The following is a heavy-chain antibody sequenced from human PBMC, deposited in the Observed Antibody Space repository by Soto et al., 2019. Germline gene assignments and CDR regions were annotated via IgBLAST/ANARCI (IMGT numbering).Heavy chain of an antibody. D-gene: IGHD2-15*01. CDR2: MNPNSGNT. Sequence: ASVKVSCKASGYTFTSYDINWVRQATGQGLEWMGWMNPNSGNTGYAQKFQGRVTMTRNTSISTAYMELSSLRSEDTAVYYCARNYGYCSGGSCSGDAFDIWGQGTMVTVSS. V-gene: IGHV1-8*01. J-gene: IGHJ3*02. CDR1: GYTFTSYD. CDR3: ARNYGYCSGGSCSGDAFDI.